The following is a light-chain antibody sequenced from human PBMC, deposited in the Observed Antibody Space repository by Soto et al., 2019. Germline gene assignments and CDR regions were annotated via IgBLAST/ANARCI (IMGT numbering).Light chain of an antibody. Sequence: EIVLTQSPATLSLSPGERATLSCRASQSVSSYLAWYQQKPGQAPRLLIYDASNRATGIPARFSGSGSATDFTLTISRLEPEDFAVYYCHQYDSIVQTFGQGTKVDIK. V-gene: IGKV3-11*01. J-gene: IGKJ1*01. CDR1: QSVSSY. CDR3: HQYDSIVQT. CDR2: DAS.